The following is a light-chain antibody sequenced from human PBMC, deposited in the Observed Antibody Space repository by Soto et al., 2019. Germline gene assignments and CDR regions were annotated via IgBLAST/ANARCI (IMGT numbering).Light chain of an antibody. V-gene: IGLV3-21*04. CDR2: DDS. CDR3: QVWDSSSDHHV. Sequence: SYELTQPPSVSVAPGETARITCGENNIGSKSVHWYQQKPGQAPVVVINDDSDRPSGIPERFSGSNSGNTATLTISGVEAGDEADYYCQVWDSSSDHHVLGGGTQLTVL. CDR1: NIGSKS. J-gene: IGLJ2*01.